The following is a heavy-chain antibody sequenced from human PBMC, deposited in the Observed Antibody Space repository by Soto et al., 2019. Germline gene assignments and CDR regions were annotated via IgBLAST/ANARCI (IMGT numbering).Heavy chain of an antibody. D-gene: IGHD2-21*01. CDR2: IIPIFGTA. CDR3: ARVSSAIHWFDP. J-gene: IGHJ5*02. Sequence: SVKVSFKASGGTFSSYAISWVRQAPGQGLEWMGGIIPIFGTANYAQKFQGRVTITADKSTSTAYMELSSLRSEDTAVYYCARVSSAIHWFDPWGQGTLVTVSS. CDR1: GGTFSSYA. V-gene: IGHV1-69*06.